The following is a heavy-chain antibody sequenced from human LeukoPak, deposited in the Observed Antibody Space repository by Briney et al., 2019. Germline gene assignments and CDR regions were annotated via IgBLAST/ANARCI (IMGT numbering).Heavy chain of an antibody. D-gene: IGHD3-22*01. CDR3: ARGLSRYGEYYDSSGYPSGFDY. Sequence: SQTLSLTCTVSGGSISSGDYYWGWIRQPPGKGLEWIGYIYYSGSTYYNPSLKSRVTISVDTSKNQFSLKLSSVTAADTAVYYCARGLSRYGEYYDSSGYPSGFDYWGQGTLVTVSS. CDR1: GGSISSGDYY. CDR2: IYYSGST. V-gene: IGHV4-30-4*08. J-gene: IGHJ4*02.